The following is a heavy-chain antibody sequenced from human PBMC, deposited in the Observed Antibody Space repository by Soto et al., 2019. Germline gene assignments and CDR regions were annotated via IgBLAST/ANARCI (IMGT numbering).Heavy chain of an antibody. CDR2: ISGSGGST. CDR1: GFTFSSYA. CDR3: AKPVYYDSSGYLYFDY. D-gene: IGHD3-22*01. V-gene: IGHV3-23*01. Sequence: HPGGSLRLSCAASGFTFSSYAMSWVRQAPGKGLEWVSAISGSGGSTYYADSVKGRFTISRDNSKNTLYLQMNSLRAEDTAVYYCAKPVYYDSSGYLYFDYWGQGTLVTVSS. J-gene: IGHJ4*02.